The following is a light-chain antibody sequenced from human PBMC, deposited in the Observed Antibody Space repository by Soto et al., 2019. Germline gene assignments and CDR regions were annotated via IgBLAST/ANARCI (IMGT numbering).Light chain of an antibody. J-gene: IGKJ1*01. CDR2: DAS. CDR3: QHYSSYSRT. Sequence: DIHISHSPSTLSAFVGDRVTITCRASQSISNSLAWYQQKPGKAPKLLINDASSLEGGVPSRFSGSGSGTEFTLTISSLQPDDFATYFCQHYSSYSRTFGQGTKVDIK. CDR1: QSISNS. V-gene: IGKV1-5*01.